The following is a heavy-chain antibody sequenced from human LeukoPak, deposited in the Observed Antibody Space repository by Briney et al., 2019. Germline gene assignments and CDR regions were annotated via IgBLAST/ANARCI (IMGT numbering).Heavy chain of an antibody. CDR1: EYSFTSYW. V-gene: IGHV5-51*01. CDR2: IYPGDSDT. J-gene: IGHJ3*02. CDR3: ATTLAVAGPREAFDI. D-gene: IGHD6-19*01. Sequence: GESLKISCKGSEYSFTSYWIGWVPQMPGKGLEWMAIIYPGDSDTRYSPSFQGQVTISADKSISTAYLQWSSLKASDTAMYYCATTLAVAGPREAFDIWGQGTMVTVSS.